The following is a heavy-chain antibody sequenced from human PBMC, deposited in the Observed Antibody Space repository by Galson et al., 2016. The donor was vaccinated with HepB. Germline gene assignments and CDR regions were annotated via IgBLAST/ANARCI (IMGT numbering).Heavy chain of an antibody. CDR2: IAFDGSSP. V-gene: IGHV3-30*18. D-gene: IGHD6-19*01. Sequence: SLRLSCAASGFTFSSYGMHWVRQAPGKGLEWVALIAFDGSSPKYADSVKGRFTISRDNSKNTLFLQMNTLRDDDTAMYYCAKATLSYYSVWAGVDYWGQGTLVAVSS. J-gene: IGHJ4*02. CDR1: GFTFSSYG. CDR3: AKATLSYYSVWAGVDY.